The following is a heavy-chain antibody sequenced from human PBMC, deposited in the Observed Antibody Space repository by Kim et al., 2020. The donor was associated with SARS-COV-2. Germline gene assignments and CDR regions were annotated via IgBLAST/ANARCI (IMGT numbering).Heavy chain of an antibody. CDR2: T. CDR3: ARAPVGTSPFDD. D-gene: IGHD2-2*01. J-gene: IGHJ4*02. Sequence: TPDNPSLKKRVTISVETSKNQFSLELTSVTAADTAVYYCARAPVGTSPFDDWGQGTLVTVSS. V-gene: IGHV4-59*01.